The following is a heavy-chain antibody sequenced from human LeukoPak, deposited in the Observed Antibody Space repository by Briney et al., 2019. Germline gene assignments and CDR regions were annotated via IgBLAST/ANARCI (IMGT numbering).Heavy chain of an antibody. J-gene: IGHJ6*02. D-gene: IGHD2-2*01. CDR1: GYTFTNYY. Sequence: ASVKVSCKASGYTFTNYYMHWVRQAPGQGLEWMGIINPSGGSISYAQKFKGRVTMTRDTSTGTVYMELNSLRPEDTAVYYCARSAAMIADYFYNHGMDVWGQGTTATVSS. CDR3: ARSAAMIADYFYNHGMDV. CDR2: INPSGGSI. V-gene: IGHV1-46*01.